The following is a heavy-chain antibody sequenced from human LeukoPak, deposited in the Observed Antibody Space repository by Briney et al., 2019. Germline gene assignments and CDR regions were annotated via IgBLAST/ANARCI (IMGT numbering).Heavy chain of an antibody. CDR1: GYTFTSYG. J-gene: IGHJ4*02. V-gene: IGHV1-18*01. CDR3: ARDSPSRITMIVVAHTDY. CDR2: ISAYNGNT. D-gene: IGHD3-22*01. Sequence: ASVKVSCKASGYTFTSYGISWVRQAPGQGLEWMGWISAYNGNTNYAQKLQGRVTMTTDTSTSTAYMELRSLRSDDTAVYYCARDSPSRITMIVVAHTDYWGQGTLVTVSS.